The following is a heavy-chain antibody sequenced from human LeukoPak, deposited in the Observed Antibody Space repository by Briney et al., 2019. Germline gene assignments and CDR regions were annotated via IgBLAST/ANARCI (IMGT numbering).Heavy chain of an antibody. J-gene: IGHJ4*02. V-gene: IGHV1-46*01. D-gene: IGHD1-26*01. CDR3: AREKVGATFREPFDY. CDR1: GYTFTGYY. CDR2: INPSGGST. Sequence: ASVKVSCKASGYTFTGYYMHWVRQAPGQGLAWMGIINPSGGSTGYAQKFQGRVTMTRDTSTSTVYMELSSLRSEDTAVYYCAREKVGATFREPFDYWGQGTLVTVSS.